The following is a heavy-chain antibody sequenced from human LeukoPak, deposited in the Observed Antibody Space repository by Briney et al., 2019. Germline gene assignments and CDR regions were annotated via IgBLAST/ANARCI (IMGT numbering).Heavy chain of an antibody. Sequence: KPSQTLSLTCTVSGGSISSGDYYWSWIRQPPGKGLEWIGYIYYSRSTYYNPSLKSRVTISVDTSRNQFSLKLSSVTAADTAVYYCARDLLNEGNHLDYWGQGTLVTVSS. D-gene: IGHD4-23*01. CDR2: IYYSRST. CDR1: GGSISSGDYY. CDR3: ARDLLNEGNHLDY. V-gene: IGHV4-30-4*01. J-gene: IGHJ4*02.